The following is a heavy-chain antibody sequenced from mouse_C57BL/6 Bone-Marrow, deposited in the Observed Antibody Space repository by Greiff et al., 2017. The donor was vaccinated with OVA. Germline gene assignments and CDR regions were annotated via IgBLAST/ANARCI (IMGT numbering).Heavy chain of an antibody. Sequence: QVQLQQPGAELVMPGASVKLSCKASGYTFTSYWMHWVKQRPGQGLEWIGEIAPSDSYTNYNQKFKGKSKLTVDKSSSTAYMQLSSLTSEDSAVYYCARSLYGYYAMDYWGQGTSVTVSS. CDR2: IAPSDSYT. CDR3: ARSLYGYYAMDY. D-gene: IGHD1-1*02. CDR1: GYTFTSYW. J-gene: IGHJ4*01. V-gene: IGHV1-69*01.